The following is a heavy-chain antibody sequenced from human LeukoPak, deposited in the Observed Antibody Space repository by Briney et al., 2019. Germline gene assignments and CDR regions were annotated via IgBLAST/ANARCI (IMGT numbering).Heavy chain of an antibody. V-gene: IGHV3-23*01. CDR1: GFSFSATG. CDR3: AKDRGLCSGSQGPFNY. Sequence: GGSLRLSCAASGFSFSATGMQWVRQAPGKGLEWVSAISGSGGSTYYADSVKGRFTISRDNSKNTLYLEMNSLRAEGTAGYYCAKDRGLCSGSQGPFNYWGQGTLVTVSS. D-gene: IGHD1-26*01. J-gene: IGHJ4*02. CDR2: ISGSGGST.